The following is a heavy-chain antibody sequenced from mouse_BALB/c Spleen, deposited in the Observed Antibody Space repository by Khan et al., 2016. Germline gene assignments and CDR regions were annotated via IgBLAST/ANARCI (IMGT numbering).Heavy chain of an antibody. V-gene: IGHV3-2*02. D-gene: IGHD1-1*01. CDR2: ISYSGST. CDR1: GYSITSDYA. Sequence: EVQLQESGPGLVKPSQSLSLTCTVTGYSITSDYAWNWIRQFPGNKLEWMGYISYSGSTFYNPSLNSRISITRDTSKNQLFLQLNSVTNEDTATDYCARLDYYDYYFDYWGQGTTLTVSA. J-gene: IGHJ2*01. CDR3: ARLDYYDYYFDY.